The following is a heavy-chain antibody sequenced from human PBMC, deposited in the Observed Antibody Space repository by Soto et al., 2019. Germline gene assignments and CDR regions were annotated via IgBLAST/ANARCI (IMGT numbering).Heavy chain of an antibody. Sequence: PGGSLRLSCAASGFTFSSYAMHWVRQAPGKGLEYVSAISSNGGSTYYANSVKGRFTISRDNSKNTLYLQMGSLRAEDMAVYYWAGKSYSFYYFDYGGQEPLVTVSS. D-gene: IGHD6-13*01. CDR2: ISSNGGST. V-gene: IGHV3-64*01. CDR1: GFTFSSYA. J-gene: IGHJ4*02. CDR3: AGKSYSFYYFDY.